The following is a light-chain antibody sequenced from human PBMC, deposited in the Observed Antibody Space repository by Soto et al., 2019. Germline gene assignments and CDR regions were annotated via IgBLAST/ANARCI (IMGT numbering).Light chain of an antibody. CDR1: QSVSSN. V-gene: IGKV3-15*01. J-gene: IGKJ1*01. CDR3: QQYNNWPPRAWT. CDR2: GAS. Sequence: EIVMTQSPATLSVSPGERATLSCRGSQSVSSNLAWYQQKPGQAPRLLIYGASTRATGIPARFSGSGSGTEFTLTISSLQSEDFAVYYCQQYNNWPPRAWTFGQGTKVEIK.